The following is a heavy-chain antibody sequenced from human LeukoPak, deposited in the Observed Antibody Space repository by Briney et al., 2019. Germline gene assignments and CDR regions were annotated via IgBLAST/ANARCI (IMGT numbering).Heavy chain of an antibody. J-gene: IGHJ4*02. CDR2: INHSGST. V-gene: IGHV4-34*01. Sequence: SETLSLTCAVDGGSFSGYYWSWIRQPPGKGLEWIGEINHSGSTNYNPSLKSRVTISVDTSKNQFSLKLSSVTAADTAVYYCASRDSSGWYVAYWGQGTLVTVSS. CDR3: ASRDSSGWYVAY. CDR1: GGSFSGYY. D-gene: IGHD6-19*01.